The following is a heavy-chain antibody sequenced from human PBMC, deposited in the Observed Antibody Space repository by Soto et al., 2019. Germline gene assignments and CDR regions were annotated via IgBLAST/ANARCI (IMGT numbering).Heavy chain of an antibody. V-gene: IGHV3-23*01. CDR1: GFPFAPST. CDR3: AKRDVPHSTSNAYFYDH. Sequence: EVHLLQSGGGLVQPGGSLTLSCGVSGFPFAPSTMSWVRQAPGKVLEWVSTISVSVGSTYSADSVQGRFTVASDISDNTLFLRMTSLPADDTAVYFCAKRDVPHSTSNAYFYDHWGRGVLVTVSS. CDR2: ISVSVGST. D-gene: IGHD2-21*02. J-gene: IGHJ4*02.